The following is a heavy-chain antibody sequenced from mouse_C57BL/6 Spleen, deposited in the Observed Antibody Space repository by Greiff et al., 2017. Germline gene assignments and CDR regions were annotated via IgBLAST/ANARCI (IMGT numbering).Heavy chain of an antibody. Sequence: QVQLQQSGPELVKPGASVKISCKASGYAFSSSWMNWVKQRPGKGLEWIGRIYPGDGDTNYNGKFKGKATLTADKSSSTAYMQLSSLTSEDSVVYFCYYEFAYWGQGTLVTVSA. CDR1: GYAFSSSW. D-gene: IGHD1-1*01. J-gene: IGHJ3*01. CDR2: IYPGDGDT. V-gene: IGHV1-82*01. CDR3: YYEFAY.